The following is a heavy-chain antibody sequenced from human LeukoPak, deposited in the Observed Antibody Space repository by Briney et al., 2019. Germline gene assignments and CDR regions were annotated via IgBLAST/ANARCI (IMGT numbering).Heavy chain of an antibody. V-gene: IGHV3-48*01. D-gene: IGHD3-22*01. CDR2: ISSSGSTI. CDR3: ARDGIYYDSRDAFDI. J-gene: IGHJ3*02. CDR1: GFTFNSYW. Sequence: GGSLRLSCATSGFTFNSYWMHWVRQVPGKGLEWVSYISSSGSTIYYADSVKGRFTISRDNAKNSLYLQMNSLRAEDTAVYYCARDGIYYDSRDAFDIWGQGTMVTVSS.